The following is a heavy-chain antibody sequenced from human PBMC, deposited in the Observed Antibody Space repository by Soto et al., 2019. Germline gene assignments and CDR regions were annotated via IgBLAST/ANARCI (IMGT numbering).Heavy chain of an antibody. J-gene: IGHJ5*02. Sequence: SVKVSCKASGGTFSSYAISWVRQAPGQGLEWMGGIIPISGTASYAQKFQGRVTMTADDSTSTAYMELSSLRSEDTAVYYCARMIYYGSRNPNWFNPWGQGSLVTVSS. CDR1: GGTFSSYA. V-gene: IGHV1-69*13. CDR3: ARMIYYGSRNPNWFNP. CDR2: IIPISGTA. D-gene: IGHD3-10*01.